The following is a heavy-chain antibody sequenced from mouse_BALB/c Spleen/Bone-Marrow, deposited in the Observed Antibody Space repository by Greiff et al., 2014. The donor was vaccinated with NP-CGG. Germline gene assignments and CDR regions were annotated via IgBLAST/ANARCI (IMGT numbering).Heavy chain of an antibody. V-gene: IGHV1-54*01. CDR1: GYAFTNYL. J-gene: IGHJ4*01. Sequence: QVQLKESGAELVRPGTSVKVSCKASGYAFTNYLIEWVKQRPGQGLEWIGVINPGGGGTNYNEKFKGKATLTADKSSSTAYMQLSSLTSDDSAVYFCARWDYAMDYWGQGTSVTVSS. CDR3: ARWDYAMDY. CDR2: INPGGGGT.